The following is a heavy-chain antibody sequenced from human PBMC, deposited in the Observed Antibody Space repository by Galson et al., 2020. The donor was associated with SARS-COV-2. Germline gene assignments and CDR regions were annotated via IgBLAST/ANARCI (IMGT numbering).Heavy chain of an antibody. CDR2: IYYSGST. V-gene: IGHV4-31*03. CDR3: ARDRNCSGGSCSYFDY. D-gene: IGHD2-15*01. J-gene: IGHJ4*02. CDR1: GGSISSGGYY. Sequence: SETLSLTCTVSGGSISSGGYYWSWIRQHPGKGREWIGYIYYSGSTYYNPSLKRRVPISVDTSKNQFSLKLSSVTAADTAVYYCARDRNCSGGSCSYFDYWGQGTLVTVSS.